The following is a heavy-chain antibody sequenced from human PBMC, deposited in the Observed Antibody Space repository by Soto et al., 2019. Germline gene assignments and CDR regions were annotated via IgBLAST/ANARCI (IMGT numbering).Heavy chain of an antibody. CDR1: GFSLSTSGVG. Sequence: QITLKESGPTLVKPTQTLTLTCTFSGFSLSTSGVGVGWIRQPPGKALEWLALIYWDDDKRYSPSLESRLTITKDTSKNQVVLTMTNMDPVDTATYYCAHRATTVTTRAFDYWGQGTLVTVSS. V-gene: IGHV2-5*02. D-gene: IGHD4-17*01. CDR2: IYWDDDK. CDR3: AHRATTVTTRAFDY. J-gene: IGHJ4*02.